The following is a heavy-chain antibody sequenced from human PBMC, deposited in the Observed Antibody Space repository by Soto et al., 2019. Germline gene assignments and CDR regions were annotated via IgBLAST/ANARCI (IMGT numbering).Heavy chain of an antibody. V-gene: IGHV3-23*01. Sequence: AGGSLRLSCAASGFTFSSYGMHWVRQAPGKGLEWVAVISGSGGSTYYADSVKGRFTISRDNSKNTLYLQMNSLRAEDTAVYYCAKEHDYGDNGDSGFDPWGQGTLVTVS. CDR2: ISGSGGST. CDR3: AKEHDYGDNGDSGFDP. CDR1: GFTFSSYG. J-gene: IGHJ5*02. D-gene: IGHD4-17*01.